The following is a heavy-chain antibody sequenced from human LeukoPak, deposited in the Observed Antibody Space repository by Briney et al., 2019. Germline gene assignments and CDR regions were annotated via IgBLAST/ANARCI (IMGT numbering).Heavy chain of an antibody. CDR2: ISGDGGRT. D-gene: IGHD5/OR15-5a*01. Sequence: TGGSLRLSCAASGFIFDDYAMHWVRQAPGKGLEGVSLISGDGGRTYYADSVKGRFTISRDNSKNSLYLQMNGLRTEDTALYYCTKDIGERGYSVHWGQGTLVTVSS. CDR3: TKDIGERGYSVH. CDR1: GFIFDDYA. J-gene: IGHJ4*02. V-gene: IGHV3-43*02.